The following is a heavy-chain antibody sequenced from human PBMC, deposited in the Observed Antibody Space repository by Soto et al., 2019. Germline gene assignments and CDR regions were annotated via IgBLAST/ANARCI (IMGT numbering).Heavy chain of an antibody. Sequence: QVHLVQSGAEVKKPGSSVKVSCKYSGGTFRTESINWVRQAPGQGLEWMGGILPFFGTADYAPRFQGRVTIIADGAKTTAYMELSSLTSQDTAVYVCARGHEYCGNSDGCDVGGQGTMVTVSS. CDR1: GGTFRTES. CDR3: ARGHEYCGNSDGCDV. CDR2: ILPFFGTA. V-gene: IGHV1-69*13. D-gene: IGHD2-21*01. J-gene: IGHJ3*01.